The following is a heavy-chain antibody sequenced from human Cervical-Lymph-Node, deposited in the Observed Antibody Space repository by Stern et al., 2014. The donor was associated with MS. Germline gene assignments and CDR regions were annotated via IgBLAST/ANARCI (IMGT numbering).Heavy chain of an antibody. J-gene: IGHJ4*02. CDR2: IYWDDDK. Sequence: QVTLKESGPTLVKPTQTLTLPCTFSGFSLSTSGVGVGWIRQPPGKALEWLALIYWDDDKRYSPSLKSRLTITKDTSKNQVVLTMTNMDPVDTATYYCAHRDGYRYAADYWGQGTLVTVSS. CDR3: AHRDGYRYAADY. V-gene: IGHV2-5*02. D-gene: IGHD5-18*01. CDR1: GFSLSTSGVG.